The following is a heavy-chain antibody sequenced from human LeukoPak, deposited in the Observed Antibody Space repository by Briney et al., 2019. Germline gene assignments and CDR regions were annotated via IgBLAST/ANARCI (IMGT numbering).Heavy chain of an antibody. CDR3: AKEDRITVAAHRRAFDY. V-gene: IGHV3-23*01. CDR1: GFTFSSYA. CDR2: ISGSGGST. J-gene: IGHJ4*02. Sequence: GGSLRLPCAASGFTFSSYAMSWVRQAPGKGLEWVSAISGSGGSTYYADSVKGRFTISRDNSKNTLYLQMNSLRAEDTAVYYCAKEDRITVAAHRRAFDYWGQGTLVTVSS. D-gene: IGHD6-19*01.